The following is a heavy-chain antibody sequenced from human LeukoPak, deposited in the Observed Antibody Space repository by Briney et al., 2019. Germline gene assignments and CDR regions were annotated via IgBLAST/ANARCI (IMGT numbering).Heavy chain of an antibody. CDR1: GGSISSYY. CDR2: IYYSGST. J-gene: IGHJ3*02. CDR3: ARRNDFGI. V-gene: IGHV4-59*08. Sequence: SETLSLTCTVSGGSISSYYWSWIRQPPGKGLEWIGYIYYSGSTNYNPSLKSRVTISIDTSKNQFSLRLTSVTAADTAVYYCARRNDFGIWGQGTMVTVSS.